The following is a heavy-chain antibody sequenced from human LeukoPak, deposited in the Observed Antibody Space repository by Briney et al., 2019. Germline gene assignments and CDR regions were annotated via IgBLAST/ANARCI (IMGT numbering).Heavy chain of an antibody. CDR1: GFTFSSYA. Sequence: SGGSLRLSCAASGFTFSSYAMSWVRQAPGKGLDWVSAISGSGGSTYYADSVKGRFTISRDNSKNTLYLQMNSLRAEDTAVYYCAKDGRDYYGSGSYYNAPADYWGQGTLVTVSS. V-gene: IGHV3-23*01. CDR3: AKDGRDYYGSGSYYNAPADY. CDR2: ISGSGGST. J-gene: IGHJ4*02. D-gene: IGHD3-10*01.